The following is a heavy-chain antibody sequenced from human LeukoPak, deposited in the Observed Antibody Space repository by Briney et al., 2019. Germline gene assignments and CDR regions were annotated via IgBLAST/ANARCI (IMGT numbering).Heavy chain of an antibody. Sequence: PGGSLRLSCAASGFTFSSYWMSWVRQAPGKGLEWVANIKQDGSEKYYVDSVKGRFTISRDNAKNSLYLQMNSLRAEDTAVYYCARDRHSSFPSLFDYYYYMDVWGKGTTVTVSS. CDR3: ARDRHSSFPSLFDYYYYMDV. V-gene: IGHV3-7*01. CDR1: GFTFSSYW. CDR2: IKQDGSEK. J-gene: IGHJ6*03. D-gene: IGHD6-19*01.